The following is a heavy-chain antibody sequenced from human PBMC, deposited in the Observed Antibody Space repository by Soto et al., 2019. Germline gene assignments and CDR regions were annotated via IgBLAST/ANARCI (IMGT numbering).Heavy chain of an antibody. Sequence: EVQLVESGGGLVQTGGSLRLSCAASGFTFSSYSMNWVRQAPGKGLEWVSYISSSSSTIYYAVSVKGRFPISRDNAKNSLYLQMNILRAEDTAVYYCERLVKIVVAATHDAFDIWGQGTMVTVSS. CDR2: ISSSSSTI. V-gene: IGHV3-48*01. J-gene: IGHJ3*02. CDR1: GFTFSSYS. CDR3: ERLVKIVVAATHDAFDI. D-gene: IGHD2-15*01.